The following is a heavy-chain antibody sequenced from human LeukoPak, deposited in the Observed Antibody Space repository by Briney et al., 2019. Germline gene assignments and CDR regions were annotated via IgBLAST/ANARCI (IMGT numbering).Heavy chain of an antibody. J-gene: IGHJ4*02. CDR3: AKSPGKAAAGSVDY. CDR1: GFTFSSYA. V-gene: IGHV3-23*01. CDR2: ISGSGGST. Sequence: PGGSLRLSCAASGFTFSSYAMSWVRQAPGKGLELVSAISGSGGSTYYADSVKGRFTISRDNSKNTLYLQMNSLRAEDTAVYYCAKSPGKAAAGSVDYWGQGTLVTVSS. D-gene: IGHD6-13*01.